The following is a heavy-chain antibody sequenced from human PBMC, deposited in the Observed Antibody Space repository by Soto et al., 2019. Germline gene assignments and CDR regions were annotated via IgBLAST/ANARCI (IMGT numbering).Heavy chain of an antibody. CDR3: ARHNYGSGSTYFDY. Sequence: SETLALTCTVXGGSISSGGYYWSWIRQHPGKGLEWIGYIYYSGSTYYNPSLKSRVTISVDTSKNQFSLKLSSVTAADTAVYYCARHNYGSGSTYFDYWGQGTLVT. J-gene: IGHJ4*02. CDR2: IYYSGST. CDR1: GGSISSGGYY. D-gene: IGHD3-10*01. V-gene: IGHV4-31*03.